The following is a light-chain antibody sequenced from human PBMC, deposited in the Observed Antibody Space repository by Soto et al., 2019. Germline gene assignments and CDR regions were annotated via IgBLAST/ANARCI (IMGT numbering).Light chain of an antibody. CDR3: QHYNSYSEA. J-gene: IGKJ1*01. CDR2: KAS. Sequence: DIQMTQSPSTLSGSVGYRFTITCRASQTISSWLAWYQQKPGKAPKLLIYKASTLKSGVPSRFSGSGSGTEFTLTISSLQPDDFATYYCQHYNSYSEALGQGTTVDI. V-gene: IGKV1-5*03. CDR1: QTISSW.